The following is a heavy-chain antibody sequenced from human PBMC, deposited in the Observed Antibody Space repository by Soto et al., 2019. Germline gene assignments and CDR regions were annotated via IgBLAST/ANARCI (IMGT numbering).Heavy chain of an antibody. V-gene: IGHV4-59*01. J-gene: IGHJ5*02. Sequence: QVQLQESGPGLVKPSETLSLTCTVSGGSISSYYWSWIRQPPGKGLEWIGYIYYSGSTNYNPSLKCRVTISVDTSKNQFSLKLSSVTAADTAVYYCARDYCSGASCRFDPWGQGTLVTVSS. D-gene: IGHD2-15*01. CDR1: GGSISSYY. CDR2: IYYSGST. CDR3: ARDYCSGASCRFDP.